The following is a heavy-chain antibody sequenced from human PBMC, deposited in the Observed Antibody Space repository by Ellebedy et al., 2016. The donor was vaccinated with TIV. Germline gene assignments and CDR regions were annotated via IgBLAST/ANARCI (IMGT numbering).Heavy chain of an antibody. CDR2: IWDDGSKK. CDR1: GFTFSSHG. CDR3: SFKGVATRVY. Sequence: PGGSLRLSCVVPGFTFSSHGMHWVRQAPGKGLEWVAVIWDDGSKKKSADSVKGRFTISRDNSKNTLYLQMSSLRAEDTAVYYCSFKGVATRVYWGQGTLVTVSS. D-gene: IGHD4-23*01. J-gene: IGHJ4*02. V-gene: IGHV3-33*01.